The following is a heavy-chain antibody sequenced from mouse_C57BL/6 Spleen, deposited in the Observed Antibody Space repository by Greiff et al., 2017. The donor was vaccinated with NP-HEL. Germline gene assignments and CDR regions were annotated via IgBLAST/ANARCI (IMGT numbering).Heavy chain of an antibody. J-gene: IGHJ4*01. Sequence: EVQGVESGEGLVKPGGSLKLSCAASGFTFSSYAMSWVRQTPEKRLEWVAYISSGGDYIYYADTVKGRFTISRDNARNTLYLQMSSLKSEDTAMYYCTRYDYDGDAMDYWGQGTSVTVSS. CDR2: ISSGGDYI. V-gene: IGHV5-9-1*02. CDR3: TRYDYDGDAMDY. D-gene: IGHD2-4*01. CDR1: GFTFSSYA.